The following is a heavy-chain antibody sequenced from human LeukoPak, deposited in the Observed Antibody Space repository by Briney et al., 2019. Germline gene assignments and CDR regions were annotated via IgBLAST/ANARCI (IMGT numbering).Heavy chain of an antibody. D-gene: IGHD3-16*01. CDR1: GFTFSTYS. V-gene: IGHV3-21*01. Sequence: GGSLRLSCAASGFTFSTYSMNWVRQAPGKGLEWVSCISGSSSYIYYADSVKGRFTISRDNARNSLYLQMNSLRAEDTAVYYCARDFGIDYWGRGTLVTVSS. CDR2: ISGSSSYI. CDR3: ARDFGIDY. J-gene: IGHJ4*02.